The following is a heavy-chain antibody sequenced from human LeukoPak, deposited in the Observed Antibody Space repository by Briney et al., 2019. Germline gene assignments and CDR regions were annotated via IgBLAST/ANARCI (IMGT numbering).Heavy chain of an antibody. Sequence: ASVKVSCKASGYTFTSYGISWVRQAPGQGLEWMGWISAYNGNTNYAQKLQGRVTMTTDTSTSRAYMELGSLRSDDTAVYYCARIPGRLRADYYYYYMDVWGKGTTVTVSS. CDR3: ARIPGRLRADYYYYYMDV. D-gene: IGHD5-12*01. V-gene: IGHV1-18*01. CDR1: GYTFTSYG. CDR2: ISAYNGNT. J-gene: IGHJ6*03.